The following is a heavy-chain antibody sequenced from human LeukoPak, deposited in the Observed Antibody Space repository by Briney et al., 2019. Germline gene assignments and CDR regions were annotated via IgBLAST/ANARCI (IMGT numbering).Heavy chain of an antibody. CDR2: IIPIFGTA. CDR3: ARALWDPYYYDSIGPGFDI. CDR1: GGTFSSYA. Sequence: SVKVSCKASGGTFSSYAISWVRQAPGKGLEWMGGIIPIFGTANYAQKFQGRVTITADESTSTAYMELSSLRSEDTAVYYCARALWDPYYYDSIGPGFDIWGQGTMVTVSS. J-gene: IGHJ3*02. D-gene: IGHD3-22*01. V-gene: IGHV1-69*13.